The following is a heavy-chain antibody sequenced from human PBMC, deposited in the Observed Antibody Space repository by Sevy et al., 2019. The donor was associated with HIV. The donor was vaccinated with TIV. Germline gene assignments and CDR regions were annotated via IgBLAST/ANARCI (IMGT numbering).Heavy chain of an antibody. D-gene: IGHD1-26*01. J-gene: IGHJ4*02. CDR3: AKDRMGLVGATQYFDY. Sequence: GGSLRLSCAASGFTFSSYGMHWVRQAPGKGLEWVAVTSYDGSNKYYADSVKGRFTISRDNSKNTLYLQMNSLRAEDTAVYYCAKDRMGLVGATQYFDYWGQGTLVTVSS. V-gene: IGHV3-30*18. CDR2: TSYDGSNK. CDR1: GFTFSSYG.